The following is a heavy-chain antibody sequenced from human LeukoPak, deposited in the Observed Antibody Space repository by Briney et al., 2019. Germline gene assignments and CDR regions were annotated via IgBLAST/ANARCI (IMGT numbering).Heavy chain of an antibody. V-gene: IGHV1-69*05. J-gene: IGHJ4*02. CDR3: ANGAAAGTGFDY. CDR1: GGTFSSYA. D-gene: IGHD6-13*01. CDR2: IIPIFGTA. Sequence: ASVKVSCKASGGTFSSYAISWVRQAPGQGLGWMGRIIPIFGTANYAQKFQGRVTITTDESTSTAYMELSSLRSEDTAVYYCANGAAAGTGFDYWGQGTLVTVSS.